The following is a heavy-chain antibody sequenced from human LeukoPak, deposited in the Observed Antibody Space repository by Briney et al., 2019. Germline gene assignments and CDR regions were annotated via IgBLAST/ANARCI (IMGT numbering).Heavy chain of an antibody. V-gene: IGHV1-8*03. J-gene: IGHJ4*02. D-gene: IGHD6-25*01. CDR1: GYTFTNYH. Sequence: ASVKVSCKASGYTFTNYHINWVRQATGQGLEWMGWMNPNNDDSGYAQKFQGRVTITRDTSISTSYMELRSLRSDDTAVYFCARTTSFTASGYDYWGQGTLVTVSS. CDR3: ARTTSFTASGYDY. CDR2: MNPNNDDS.